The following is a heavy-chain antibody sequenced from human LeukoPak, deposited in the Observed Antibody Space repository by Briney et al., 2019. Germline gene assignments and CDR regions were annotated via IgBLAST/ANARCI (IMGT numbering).Heavy chain of an antibody. CDR1: GFSFSAAW. CDR3: VNLGYSD. J-gene: IGHJ4*02. V-gene: IGHV3-7*01. CDR2: IKNDGSDK. D-gene: IGHD5-12*01. Sequence: GGSLRLSCEASGFSFSAAWMTWVRQAPGKGLEWVATIKNDGSDKYYVDSVKGRFTISRDNAKNSVYLQMNSLRVEDTAVYYCVNLGYSDGGQGTLVTVSS.